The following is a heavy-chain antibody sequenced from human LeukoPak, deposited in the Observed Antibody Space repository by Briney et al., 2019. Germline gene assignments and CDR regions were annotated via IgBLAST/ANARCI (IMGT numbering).Heavy chain of an antibody. J-gene: IGHJ4*02. Sequence: SETLSLTCTVSGGSISNYYWSWIRQPPGKGLEWIGEINHSGSTNYNPSLKSRVTISVDTSKNQFSLKLSSVTAADTAVYYCARERQWLVKGLFDYWGQGTLVTVSS. CDR2: INHSGST. CDR1: GGSISNYY. V-gene: IGHV4-34*01. D-gene: IGHD6-19*01. CDR3: ARERQWLVKGLFDY.